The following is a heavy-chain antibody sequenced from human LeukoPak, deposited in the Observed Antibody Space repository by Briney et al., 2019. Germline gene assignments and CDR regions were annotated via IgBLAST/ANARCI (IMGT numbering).Heavy chain of an antibody. CDR1: GGTFSSYA. D-gene: IGHD5-12*01. V-gene: IGHV1-69*05. Sequence: SVKVSCKASGGTFSSYAISWVRQAPGQGLEWMGGIIPIFGTANYAQKFQGRVTITTDESTSTAYMEVSSLRSEDTAVYYCARRSMVAPYYFDYWGQGTLVTVSS. CDR3: ARRSMVAPYYFDY. CDR2: IIPIFGTA. J-gene: IGHJ4*02.